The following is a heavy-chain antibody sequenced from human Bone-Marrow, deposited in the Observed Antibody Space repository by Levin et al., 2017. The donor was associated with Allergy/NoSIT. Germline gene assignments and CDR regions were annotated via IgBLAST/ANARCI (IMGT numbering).Heavy chain of an antibody. D-gene: IGHD5-18*01. CDR2: IYYTGDA. CDR1: GGSMSRYY. Sequence: ASETLSLTCTVSGGSMSRYYWSWIRQSPERGLEWIGYIYYTGDASYNPSLEGRVAISIDTPKNQFSLRLNSVTAADTALYYCARARDNFGYLPLDYWGQGTLVTVSS. V-gene: IGHV4-59*01. CDR3: ARARDNFGYLPLDY. J-gene: IGHJ4*02.